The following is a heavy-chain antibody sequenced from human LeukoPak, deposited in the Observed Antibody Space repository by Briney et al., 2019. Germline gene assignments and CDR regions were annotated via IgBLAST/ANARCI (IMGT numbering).Heavy chain of an antibody. CDR2: ISSSSSYI. CDR1: GFTFSSYS. Sequence: GGSLRLSCAASGFTFSSYSMNWVRQAPGKGLEWVSSISSSSSYIYYADSVKGRFTISRDNAKNSLYLQMNSLRAEDTAVYYCASTESRANAFDYWGQGTLVTVSS. J-gene: IGHJ4*02. CDR3: ASTESRANAFDY. V-gene: IGHV3-21*01.